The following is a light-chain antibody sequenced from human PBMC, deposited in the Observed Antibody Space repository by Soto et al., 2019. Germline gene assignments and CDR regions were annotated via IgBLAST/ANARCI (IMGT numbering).Light chain of an antibody. CDR1: QSVNSN. V-gene: IGKV3-15*01. CDR3: HHYNNWPRT. CDR2: GAS. Sequence: EIVMTQSPATLSVSPGERATLSCRASQSVNSNLAWYQQKPGQAPRLLIYGASTRATGIPARFSGSGSGTEFTLTISSLQSEDSAVYYCHHYNNWPRTFGQGTMLEIK. J-gene: IGKJ1*01.